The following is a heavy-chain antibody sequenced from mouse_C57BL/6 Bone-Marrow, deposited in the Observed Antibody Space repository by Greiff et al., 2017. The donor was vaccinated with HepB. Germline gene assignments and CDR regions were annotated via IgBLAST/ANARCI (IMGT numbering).Heavy chain of an antibody. D-gene: IGHD1-1*01. Sequence: ESGPGLVKPSQSLSLTCSVTGYSITSGYYWNWIRQFPGNKLEWMGYISYDGSNNYNPSLKNRISITRDTSKNQFFLKLNSVTTEDTATYYCARGGYYGSSRYAMDYWGQGTSVTVSS. CDR2: ISYDGSN. V-gene: IGHV3-6*01. J-gene: IGHJ4*01. CDR1: GYSITSGYY. CDR3: ARGGYYGSSRYAMDY.